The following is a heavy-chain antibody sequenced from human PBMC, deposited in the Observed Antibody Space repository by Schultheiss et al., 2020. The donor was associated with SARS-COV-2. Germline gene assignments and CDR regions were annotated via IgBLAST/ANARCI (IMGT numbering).Heavy chain of an antibody. Sequence: ASVKVSCKASGYTFTSYDINWVRQATGQGLEWMGWMNPNSGNTGYAQKFQGRVTMTRNTSISTAYMELSSLRSEDTAVYYCARANLSEGWLFGWFDPWGQGTLVTVSS. CDR2: MNPNSGNT. V-gene: IGHV1-8*01. CDR1: GYTFTSYD. D-gene: IGHD3-22*01. CDR3: ARANLSEGWLFGWFDP. J-gene: IGHJ5*02.